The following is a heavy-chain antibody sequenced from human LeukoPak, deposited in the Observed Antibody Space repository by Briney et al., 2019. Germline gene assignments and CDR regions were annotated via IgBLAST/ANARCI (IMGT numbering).Heavy chain of an antibody. V-gene: IGHV3-30-3*01. CDR3: AREGIAVAGMDV. CDR2: ISYDGSNK. J-gene: IGHJ6*02. CDR1: GFTFSSYW. Sequence: GGSLRLSCAASGFTFSSYWMSWVRQAPGKGLEWVAVISYDGSNKYYADSVKGRFTISRDNSKNTLYLQMNSLRAEDTAVYYCAREGIAVAGMDVWGQGTTVTVSS. D-gene: IGHD6-19*01.